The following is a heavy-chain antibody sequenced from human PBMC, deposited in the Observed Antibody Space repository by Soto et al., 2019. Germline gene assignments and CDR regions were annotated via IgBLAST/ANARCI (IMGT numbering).Heavy chain of an antibody. J-gene: IGHJ4*02. Sequence: GGSLRLSCVASGFSFDDFVMNWVRQRPGKGLEWVSSVSWNSGAKLYAVSVKGRFAISRDSAKKSVYLQMNSLRPDDTAFYYCAKGVATAVQALDYWGQGTLVTVSS. V-gene: IGHV3-9*01. D-gene: IGHD2-21*02. CDR2: VSWNSGAK. CDR1: GFSFDDFV. CDR3: AKGVATAVQALDY.